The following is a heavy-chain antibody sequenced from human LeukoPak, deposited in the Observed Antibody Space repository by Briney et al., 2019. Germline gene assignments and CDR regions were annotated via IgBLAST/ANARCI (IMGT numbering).Heavy chain of an antibody. D-gene: IGHD6-25*01. Sequence: ASVKVSCKASGYTFTGYYMHWVRQAPGQGLEWMGRINPNSGGTNYAQKFQGRGTMTRDTSISTAYMERSRLRSDDTAVYYCARVSGSGWGGDFDYWGQGTLVTVSS. J-gene: IGHJ4*02. V-gene: IGHV1-2*06. CDR3: ARVSGSGWGGDFDY. CDR1: GYTFTGYY. CDR2: INPNSGGT.